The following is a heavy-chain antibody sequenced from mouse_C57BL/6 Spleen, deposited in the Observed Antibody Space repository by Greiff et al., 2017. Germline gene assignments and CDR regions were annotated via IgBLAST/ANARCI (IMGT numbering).Heavy chain of an antibody. Sequence: VQLKESGPVLVKPGASVKMSCKASGYTFTDYYMNWVKQSHGKSLEWIGVINPYNGGTSYNQKFKGKATLTVDKSSSTAYMELNSLTSEDSAVYYCAIICYEFDYWGQGTTLTVSS. CDR2: INPYNGGT. V-gene: IGHV1-19*01. CDR3: AIICYEFDY. CDR1: GYTFTDYY. D-gene: IGHD2-4*01. J-gene: IGHJ2*01.